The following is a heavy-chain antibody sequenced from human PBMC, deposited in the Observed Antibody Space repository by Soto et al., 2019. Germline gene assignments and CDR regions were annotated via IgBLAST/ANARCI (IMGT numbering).Heavy chain of an antibody. CDR1: GFDFSTFA. CDR3: AKSATMATSYLDF. Sequence: EVRLLESGGGLVQPGGSLRLSCAVSGFDFSTFAVSWVRQAPGKGLEWISAMSHSGTSTYYIDSVKGRFTITTDMSKNTLSPQMNSLRAEDTAVYYCAKSATMATSYLDFWGQGTLVAVSS. J-gene: IGHJ4*02. D-gene: IGHD3-10*01. CDR2: MSHSGTST. V-gene: IGHV3-23*01.